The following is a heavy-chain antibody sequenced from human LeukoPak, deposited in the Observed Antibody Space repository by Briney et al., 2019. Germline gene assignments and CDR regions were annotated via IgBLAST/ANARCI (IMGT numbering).Heavy chain of an antibody. CDR3: ARGVIWFGESPKNWLGPDP. CDR1: GFTFSSYA. V-gene: IGHV3-30-3*01. CDR2: ISYDGSNK. D-gene: IGHD3-10*01. Sequence: GGSLRLSCAASGFTFSSYAMHGVRQAAGKGREWVAVISYDGSNKYYADSVKGRFTISRDNAKNSLYLQMNSLRVEDTAVYYCARGVIWFGESPKNWLGPDPWGQGTLVTVSS. J-gene: IGHJ5*02.